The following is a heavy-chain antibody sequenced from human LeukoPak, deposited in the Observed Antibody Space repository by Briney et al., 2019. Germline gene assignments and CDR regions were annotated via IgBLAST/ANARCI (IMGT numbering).Heavy chain of an antibody. CDR2: IIPIFGTA. J-gene: IGHJ3*02. D-gene: IGHD2-2*02. V-gene: IGHV1-69*13. CDR3: ARAVFDIVVVPAAIPIGAFDI. Sequence: SVKVSCKASGGTFSSYAISWVRQAPGQGLEWMGGIIPIFGTANYAQKFQGRVTITADESTSTAYMELSSLRSEDTAVYYCARAVFDIVVVPAAIPIGAFDIWGQGTMVTVSS. CDR1: GGTFSSYA.